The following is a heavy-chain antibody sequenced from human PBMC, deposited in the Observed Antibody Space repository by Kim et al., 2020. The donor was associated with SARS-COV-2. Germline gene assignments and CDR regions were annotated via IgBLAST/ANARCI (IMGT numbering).Heavy chain of an antibody. CDR2: INPNSGGT. Sequence: ASVKASCKASEYSFTDYYMHWVRQAPGQGLEYMGWINPNSGGTNYAQNFQGRVTMTRDTSTTTGHLELRSITSDDTAVYYCAIGRIGTAEWHFDYWGQGTLVTVSS. D-gene: IGHD6-25*01. CDR3: AIGRIGTAEWHFDY. J-gene: IGHJ4*02. V-gene: IGHV1-2*02. CDR1: EYSFTDYY.